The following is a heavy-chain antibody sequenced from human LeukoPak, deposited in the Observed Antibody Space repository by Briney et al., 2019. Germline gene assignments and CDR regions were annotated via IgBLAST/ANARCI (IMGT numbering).Heavy chain of an antibody. V-gene: IGHV3-30*03. D-gene: IGHD3-22*01. Sequence: GGSLRLSCAASGFTFSSYGMHWVRQAPGKGLEWVAVISYDGSNKYYADSVKGRFTISRDNAKNTVYLQMNSLRAEDTAVYYCARGSGYYSYDAFDIWGQGTMVTVSS. CDR3: ARGSGYYSYDAFDI. J-gene: IGHJ3*02. CDR2: ISYDGSNK. CDR1: GFTFSSYG.